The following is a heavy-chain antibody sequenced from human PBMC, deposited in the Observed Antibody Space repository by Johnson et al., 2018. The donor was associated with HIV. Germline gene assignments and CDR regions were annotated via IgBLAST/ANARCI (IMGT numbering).Heavy chain of an antibody. CDR3: ARLPSGYNRDTFNI. Sequence: VQLVESGGGVVQPGRSLRLSCAASGFTFSSYAMHWVRKAPAKGLEWVAVISYDGSDKYYADSVKGRFTISRDNSKNILYLQMNSLRAEDTATYYCARLPSGYNRDTFNIWGQGTMVTVSS. D-gene: IGHD5-18*01. CDR2: ISYDGSDK. V-gene: IGHV3-30*04. CDR1: GFTFSSYA. J-gene: IGHJ3*02.